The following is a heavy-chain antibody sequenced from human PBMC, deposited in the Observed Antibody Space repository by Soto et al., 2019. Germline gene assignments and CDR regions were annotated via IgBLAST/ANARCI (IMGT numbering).Heavy chain of an antibody. Sequence: KVSCKASGVTFSSYTISWVRQAPGQGLEWMGRIIPILGIANYAQKFQGRVTITADKSTSTAYMELSSLRSEDTAVYYCASRYDSSDYWGQGTLVTVSS. CDR3: ASRYDSSDY. CDR2: IIPILGIA. D-gene: IGHD3-22*01. J-gene: IGHJ4*02. V-gene: IGHV1-69*02. CDR1: GVTFSSYT.